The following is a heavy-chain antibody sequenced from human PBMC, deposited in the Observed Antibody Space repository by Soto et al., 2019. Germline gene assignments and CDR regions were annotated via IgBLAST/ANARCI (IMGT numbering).Heavy chain of an antibody. CDR1: GFTFSSYA. CDR2: ISGSGGIT. J-gene: IGHJ4*02. Sequence: EVRLLESGGGLVQPGGSLRLSCAASGFTFSSYAMSWVRQAPGKGLEWVSAISGSGGITYYADSVKGRFTISRDNSKNTLYLQMNSLRAEDTAVYYCAKSRAFIVAAGTELGWGQGTLVTVSS. CDR3: AKSRAFIVAAGTELG. V-gene: IGHV3-23*01. D-gene: IGHD6-13*01.